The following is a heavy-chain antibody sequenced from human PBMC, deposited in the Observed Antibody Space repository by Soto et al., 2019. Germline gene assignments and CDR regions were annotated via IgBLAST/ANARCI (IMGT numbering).Heavy chain of an antibody. Sequence: PSETLSLTCTVSGASIRGHFWSWVRQPPGKGLEWIGYIFDTVTTNYSPSLKSRVTISVDTSKNQLSLKLSSVTAADTAVYYCARGLITGSHYSGGWYYFDSWGQGTQVTVSS. CDR2: IFDTVTT. J-gene: IGHJ4*02. V-gene: IGHV4-59*08. D-gene: IGHD6-19*01. CDR1: GASIRGHF. CDR3: ARGLITGSHYSGGWYYFDS.